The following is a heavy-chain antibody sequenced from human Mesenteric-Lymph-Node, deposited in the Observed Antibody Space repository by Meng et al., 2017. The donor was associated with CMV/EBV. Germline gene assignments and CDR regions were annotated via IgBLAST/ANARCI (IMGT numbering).Heavy chain of an antibody. CDR2: ISSSSSYI. CDR3: VKDRAPNCGGDCYTGPFDY. J-gene: IGHJ4*01. Sequence: GESLKISCAASGFTFSSYSMNWVRRAPGKGLEWVSSISSSSSYIYYADSVKGRFTISRDNSKNTLYLQVNSLRTEDTAVYYCVKDRAPNCGGDCYTGPFDYWGQGTLVTVSS. CDR1: GFTFSSYS. D-gene: IGHD2-21*01. V-gene: IGHV3-21*01.